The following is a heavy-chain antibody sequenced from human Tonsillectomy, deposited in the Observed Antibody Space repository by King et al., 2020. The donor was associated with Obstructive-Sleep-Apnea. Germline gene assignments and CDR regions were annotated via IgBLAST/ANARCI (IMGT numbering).Heavy chain of an antibody. Sequence: VQLVESGGGVVQPGRSLRLSCAASGFTFSSFALHWVRQAPGKGLEWVAGISLYGTNQQYADSVKGRFTISRDNSKYTLFLQMNSLRVEDTALYYCARVRVAHGDFPLWGRGTLVTVSS. V-gene: IGHV3-30-3*01. CDR2: ISLYGTNQ. J-gene: IGHJ2*01. CDR1: GFTFSSFA. CDR3: ARVRVAHGDFPL. D-gene: IGHD4-17*01.